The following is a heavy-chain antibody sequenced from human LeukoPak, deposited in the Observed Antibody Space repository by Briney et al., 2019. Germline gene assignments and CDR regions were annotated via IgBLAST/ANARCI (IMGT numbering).Heavy chain of an antibody. CDR2: ISYGESDK. Sequence: GRSLGLSCAASGFIFYNYGMHWVRQAPGKGLEWVALISYGESDKYYADSVKGRFTIARDNSKNTLYLQMNNLRAEDTAVYYCAKVKAYNVIDYWGQGTLVAVSS. CDR3: AKVKAYNVIDY. J-gene: IGHJ4*02. D-gene: IGHD1-14*01. CDR1: GFIFYNYG. V-gene: IGHV3-30*18.